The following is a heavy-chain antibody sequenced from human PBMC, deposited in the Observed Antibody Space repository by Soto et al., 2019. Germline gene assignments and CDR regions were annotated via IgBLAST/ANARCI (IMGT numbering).Heavy chain of an antibody. Sequence: GGSLSLSCAASGFTFGTYSMNWVRQAPGKGLEWVSGIYGNGGGTFYADSVKGRFTVSRDNSRNTLYLQMNSLRAEDTAVYYCAKDVRPDGYWDLDYWGQGTPVTVS. CDR2: IYGNGGGT. J-gene: IGHJ4*02. CDR3: AKDVRPDGYWDLDY. CDR1: GFTFGTYS. V-gene: IGHV3-23*01. D-gene: IGHD5-12*01.